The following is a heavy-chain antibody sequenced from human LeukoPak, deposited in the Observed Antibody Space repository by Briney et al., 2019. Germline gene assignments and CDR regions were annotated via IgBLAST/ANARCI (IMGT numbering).Heavy chain of an antibody. CDR1: GCIFTSYG. D-gene: IGHD5-24*01. CDR3: ARSSVEMATMDSAEYFQH. V-gene: IGHV1-18*01. Sequence: ASVTVSCKASGCIFTSYGFSWVRPAAGQGLEWMGWISAYNGNTNYAQKLQGRVIMTTDTPTSTAYMELRRLRSDDTAVYYCARSSVEMATMDSAEYFQHWGQGTLVTVSS. CDR2: ISAYNGNT. J-gene: IGHJ1*01.